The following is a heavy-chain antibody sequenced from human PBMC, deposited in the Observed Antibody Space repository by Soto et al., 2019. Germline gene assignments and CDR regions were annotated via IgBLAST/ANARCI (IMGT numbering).Heavy chain of an antibody. D-gene: IGHD1-26*01. V-gene: IGHV1-18*04. J-gene: IGHJ6*02. Sequence: XSVKVSCKASVYTFTSYGISWVRQAPGQGLEWMGWISAYNGNTNYAQKLQGRVTMTTDTSTSTAYLQWSSLKASDTAMYYCARAYSGSYYYYYGMDAWGQGTTATVSS. CDR1: VYTFTSYG. CDR3: ARAYSGSYYYYYGMDA. CDR2: ISAYNGNT.